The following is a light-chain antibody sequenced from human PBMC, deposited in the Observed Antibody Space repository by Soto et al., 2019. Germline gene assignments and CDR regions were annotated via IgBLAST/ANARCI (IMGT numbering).Light chain of an antibody. Sequence: IVLTQSPVTLSLSPGEGATLSCRASQSVTGTNLAWYQQRAGQAPRLLIYDAVRRATGIPDRFSGSGSGTVFTLNISRLEPEDFAVYYCHQYGSSLGTFGQGPKVEI. J-gene: IGKJ2*01. CDR1: QSVTGTN. CDR3: HQYGSSLGT. V-gene: IGKV3-20*01. CDR2: DAV.